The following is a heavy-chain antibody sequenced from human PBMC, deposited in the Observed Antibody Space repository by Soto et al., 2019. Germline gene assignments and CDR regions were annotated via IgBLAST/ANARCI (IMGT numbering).Heavy chain of an antibody. V-gene: IGHV5-51*01. D-gene: IGHD3-22*01. Sequence: GESLKISCKGSGYSFTSYWIGWVRQMPGKGLEWMGIIYPGDSDTRYSPSFQGQVTISADKSISTAYLQWSSLKASDTAMYYCARVPRYYYDSSGSFDYWGQGTLVTVSS. CDR1: GYSFTSYW. CDR2: IYPGDSDT. CDR3: ARVPRYYYDSSGSFDY. J-gene: IGHJ4*02.